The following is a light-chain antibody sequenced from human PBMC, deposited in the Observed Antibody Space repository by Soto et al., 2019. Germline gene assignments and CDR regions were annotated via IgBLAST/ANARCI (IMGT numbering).Light chain of an antibody. V-gene: IGKV3-20*01. CDR2: GAS. CDR3: QQDGRSPST. CDR1: QSVISNY. J-gene: IGKJ1*01. Sequence: EVVLTQSPGTLSLSRGERATLSCRASQSVISNYLAWYQQKPGQAPRALIFGASSRSAGIPDRFSGSGSGTDFTLTISRLEPDDSAVYYCQQDGRSPSTFGQGTKVEI.